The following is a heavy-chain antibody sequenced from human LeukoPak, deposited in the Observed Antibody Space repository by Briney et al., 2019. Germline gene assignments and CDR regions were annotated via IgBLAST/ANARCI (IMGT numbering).Heavy chain of an antibody. D-gene: IGHD6-13*01. CDR3: ARAMGGAGTVTDY. V-gene: IGHV4-31*03. CDR1: GASISSYVYY. J-gene: IGHJ4*02. Sequence: SQTLSLTCTVSGASISSYVYYWTWIRQHPGKGLEWIGSIYNSGSAHYNPSLKSRVTISIDASKKQFSLKVSSVTAADTAVYYCARAMGGAGTVTDYWGQGTLVTVSS. CDR2: IYNSGSA.